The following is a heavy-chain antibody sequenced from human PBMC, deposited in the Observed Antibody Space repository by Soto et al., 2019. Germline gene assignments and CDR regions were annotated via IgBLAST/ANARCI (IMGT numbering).Heavy chain of an antibody. J-gene: IGHJ3*02. V-gene: IGHV4-39*01. Sequence: SETLSLTCTVSGGSISSSSYYWGWIRQPPGKGLEWIGSIYYSGSTYHNPSLKSRVTISVDTSKNQFSLKLSSVTAADTAVYYCARTNIVVVVAATRHDAFDIWGQGTMVTVSS. D-gene: IGHD2-15*01. CDR1: GGSISSSSYY. CDR3: ARTNIVVVVAATRHDAFDI. CDR2: IYYSGST.